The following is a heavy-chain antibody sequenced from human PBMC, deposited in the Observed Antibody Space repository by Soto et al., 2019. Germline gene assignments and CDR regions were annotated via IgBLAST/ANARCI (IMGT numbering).Heavy chain of an antibody. D-gene: IGHD3-16*01. V-gene: IGHV3-66*01. CDR3: ARDPWAADY. J-gene: IGHJ4*02. Sequence: EVQLVESGGGLVQPGGSLRLSCAASGFTVSTKYMSWVRQAPGKGLEWVSVIYSGGSTFYADSVRGRFTISRDNSKNTVNLQMTSLRAADTAVYYCARDPWAADYWGQGTLVTVSS. CDR1: GFTVSTKY. CDR2: IYSGGST.